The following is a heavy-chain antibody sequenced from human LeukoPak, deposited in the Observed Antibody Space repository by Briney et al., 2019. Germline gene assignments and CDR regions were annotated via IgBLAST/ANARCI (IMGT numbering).Heavy chain of an antibody. Sequence: GASVKVSCKASGGTFSSYAISWVRQAPGQGLEWMGGIIPIFGTANYAQKFQGRVTITTDESTSTAYMELSSLRSEDTAVYYCARDQGCSSTSCSDAFDIWGQGTMVTVSS. V-gene: IGHV1-69*05. CDR3: ARDQGCSSTSCSDAFDI. CDR2: IIPIFGTA. CDR1: GGTFSSYA. J-gene: IGHJ3*02. D-gene: IGHD2-2*01.